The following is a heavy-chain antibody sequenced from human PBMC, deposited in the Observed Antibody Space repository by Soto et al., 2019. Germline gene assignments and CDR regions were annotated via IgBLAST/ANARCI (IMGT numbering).Heavy chain of an antibody. J-gene: IGHJ4*02. V-gene: IGHV3-33*01. CDR2: IWYDGSNK. Sequence: QVQLVESGGGVVQPGRSLRLSCAASGFTFSSYGMHWVRQAPGKGLEWVAVIWYDGSNKYYADSVNGRFTISRDNSKNTHYLQMNSLGAADTAVYSWARRKQWLVPVLGYCGQGNLVTVSS. D-gene: IGHD6-19*01. CDR1: GFTFSSYG. CDR3: ARRKQWLVPVLGY.